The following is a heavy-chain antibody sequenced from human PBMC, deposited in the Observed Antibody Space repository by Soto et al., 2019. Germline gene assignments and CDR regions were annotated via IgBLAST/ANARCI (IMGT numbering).Heavy chain of an antibody. J-gene: IGHJ3*02. D-gene: IGHD2-15*01. Sequence: KSSETLSLTCTVSGGSLNKYFWTWIRQAPGKGLEWIGYIYDSGRTNYNPSLKSRITISLDMSKNQFSLKLTSVTAADTALYSCARGFQHSGAFDIWGQGTMVTVSS. CDR2: IYDSGRT. CDR1: GGSLNKYF. CDR3: ARGFQHSGAFDI. V-gene: IGHV4-59*12.